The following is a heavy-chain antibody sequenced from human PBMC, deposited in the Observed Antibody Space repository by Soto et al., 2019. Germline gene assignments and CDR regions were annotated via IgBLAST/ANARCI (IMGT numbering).Heavy chain of an antibody. V-gene: IGHV3-33*01. CDR3: AREELPALYYYGMDV. Sequence: GGSLRLSCAASGFTFSSYGMHWVRQAPGKGLEWVAVIWYDGSNKYYADSVKGRFTISRDNSKNTLYLQMNSLRAEDTAVYYCAREELPALYYYGMDVWGQGTTVTVSS. J-gene: IGHJ6*02. CDR2: IWYDGSNK. CDR1: GFTFSSYG. D-gene: IGHD2-2*01.